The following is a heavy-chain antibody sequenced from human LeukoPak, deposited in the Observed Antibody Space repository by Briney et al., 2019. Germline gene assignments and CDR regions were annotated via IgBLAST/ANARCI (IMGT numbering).Heavy chain of an antibody. CDR2: ISGSGGST. D-gene: IGHD4-23*01. Sequence: GGSLRLSCATSGFTFSNYAMSWVRQAPGKGLEWLSGISGSGGSTYNVDSMKGRFTISRDNSQNTVYLQMNSLRAEDTAVYYCARGAASDYGGNSDLYYYMDVWGKGTTVTVSS. V-gene: IGHV3-23*01. CDR1: GFTFSNYA. J-gene: IGHJ6*03. CDR3: ARGAASDYGGNSDLYYYMDV.